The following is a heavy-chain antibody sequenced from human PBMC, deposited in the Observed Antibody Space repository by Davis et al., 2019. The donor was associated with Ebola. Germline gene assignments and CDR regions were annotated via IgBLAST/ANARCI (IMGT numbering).Heavy chain of an antibody. CDR1: GFTLNNAW. J-gene: IGHJ4*02. D-gene: IGHD4-17*01. CDR2: IKEGSDK. V-gene: IGHV3-7*01. Sequence: GESLKISCVASGFTLNNAWMSWVRQAPGKGLEWVANIKEGSDKYYVDSVKGRFIVSRDNAKNSLYLQLNSLRVEDTAVYYCARRMTTATLDFWGQGTLVTVSS. CDR3: ARRMTTATLDF.